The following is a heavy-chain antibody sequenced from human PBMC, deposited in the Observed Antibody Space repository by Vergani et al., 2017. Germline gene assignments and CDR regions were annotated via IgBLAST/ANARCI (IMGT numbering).Heavy chain of an antibody. J-gene: IGHJ4*02. D-gene: IGHD6-19*01. Sequence: EVHLLESGGGLVQPGGSLRLSCAASGFTFSSYAMSWVRQAPGKGLEWVSSISGNGGGTYYADSVKGRFTISRDNSKNTLYLQMNSLRAEDTAVYYCAKAYSSGWYYFDYWGQGTLVTVSS. CDR2: ISGNGGGT. V-gene: IGHV3-23*01. CDR3: AKAYSSGWYYFDY. CDR1: GFTFSSYA.